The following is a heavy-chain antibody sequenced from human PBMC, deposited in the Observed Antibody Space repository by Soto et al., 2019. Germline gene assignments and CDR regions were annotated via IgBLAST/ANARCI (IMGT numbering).Heavy chain of an antibody. J-gene: IGHJ4*02. CDR2: ISASVSIT. Sequence: EVQLLESGGGLVQPGGSLRLSCAASGFTFSSYAMSWVRQAPGKGLEWVSAISASVSITYYADSVKGRFTISRDNSKNTLFLQMNSLRVEDTAVYYCAKVRRYTHVGHIYWGQGTLVTVSS. V-gene: IGHV3-23*01. CDR3: AKVRRYTHVGHIY. D-gene: IGHD1-20*01. CDR1: GFTFSSYA.